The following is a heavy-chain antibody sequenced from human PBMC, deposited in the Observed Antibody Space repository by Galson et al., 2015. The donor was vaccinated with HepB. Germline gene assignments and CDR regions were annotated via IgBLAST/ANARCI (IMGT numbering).Heavy chain of an antibody. J-gene: IGHJ4*02. CDR1: GDSVSSNSSL. Sequence: CAISGDSVSSNSSLWNWFRQSPSRGLEWLGRTYYRSKWNNDYADSVKSRISITSDTSKNHFSLQLNSVTPEDTAVYFCARVLRLRKGYKSPFDYWGQGTLVTVSS. CDR3: ARVLRLRKGYKSPFDY. CDR2: TYYRSKWNN. D-gene: IGHD5-24*01. V-gene: IGHV6-1*01.